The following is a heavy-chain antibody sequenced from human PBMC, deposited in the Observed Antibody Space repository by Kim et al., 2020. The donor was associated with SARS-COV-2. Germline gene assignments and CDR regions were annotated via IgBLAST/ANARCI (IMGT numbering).Heavy chain of an antibody. CDR3: ARETPRKDIVAPYYYYYGMDV. J-gene: IGHJ6*02. D-gene: IGHD5-12*01. V-gene: IGHV3-48*03. CDR1: GFTFSSYE. CDR2: ISSSGSTI. Sequence: GGSLRLSCAASGFTFSSYEMNWVRQAPGKGLEWVSYISSSGSTIYYADSVKGRFTISRDNAKNSLYLQMNSLRAEDTAVYYCARETPRKDIVAPYYYYYGMDVWGQGTTVTVSS.